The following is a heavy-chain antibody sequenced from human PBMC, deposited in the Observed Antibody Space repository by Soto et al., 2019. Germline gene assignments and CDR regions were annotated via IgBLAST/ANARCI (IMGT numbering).Heavy chain of an antibody. CDR3: ASVQCGGDCLVDY. J-gene: IGHJ4*02. D-gene: IGHD2-21*02. Sequence: GGSLRLSCAASGFTFSSYWMYWVRQAPGKGLVWVSRINSDGSSTSYADSVKGRFTISRDNAKNTLYLQMNSLRAEDTAGYYCASVQCGGDCLVDYWGQGTPVTVSS. V-gene: IGHV3-74*01. CDR1: GFTFSSYW. CDR2: INSDGSST.